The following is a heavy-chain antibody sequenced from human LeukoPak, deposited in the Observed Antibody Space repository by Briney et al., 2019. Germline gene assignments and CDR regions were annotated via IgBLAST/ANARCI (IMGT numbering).Heavy chain of an antibody. CDR2: IYYSGST. J-gene: IGHJ5*02. Sequence: SETLSLTCTVSGGSISSYYWSWIRQPPGKGLEWIGYIYYSGSTNYNPSLKSRVTMSVDTSKNQFSLKLSSVTAADTAVYYCARSGIVATKKLERDNWFDPWGQGTLVTVSS. D-gene: IGHD5-12*01. CDR3: ARSGIVATKKLERDNWFDP. V-gene: IGHV4-59*08. CDR1: GGSISSYY.